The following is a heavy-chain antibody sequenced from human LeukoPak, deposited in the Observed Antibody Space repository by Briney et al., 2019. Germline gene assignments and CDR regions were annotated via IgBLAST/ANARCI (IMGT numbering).Heavy chain of an antibody. J-gene: IGHJ6*04. CDR2: ISTSGETI. V-gene: IGHV3-11*01. CDR3: AKRSARTKYGMDV. Sequence: GGSLRLSCAASGFTFSDHYMTWIRQAPGKGLEWLSYISTSGETINYADSVKGRFTVSRDNSKNMLYLQMNSLRAEDTAVYYCAKRSARTKYGMDVWGKGTTVTVSS. CDR1: GFTFSDHY.